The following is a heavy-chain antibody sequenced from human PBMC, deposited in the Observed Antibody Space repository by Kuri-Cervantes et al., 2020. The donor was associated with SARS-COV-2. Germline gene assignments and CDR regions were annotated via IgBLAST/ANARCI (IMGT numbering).Heavy chain of an antibody. D-gene: IGHD2-8*01. CDR2: ISDDGKKK. Sequence: GESLKISCAASGFTFSSYGMHWVRQTPGKGLEWVAVISDDGKKKKCVASGKGRFTISRDNSQNTLYLQVKSLKSEDTAMYYCAKDRFGVHDFWGQGTLVIVSS. CDR1: GFTFSSYG. CDR3: AKDRFGVHDF. V-gene: IGHV3-30*18. J-gene: IGHJ4*02.